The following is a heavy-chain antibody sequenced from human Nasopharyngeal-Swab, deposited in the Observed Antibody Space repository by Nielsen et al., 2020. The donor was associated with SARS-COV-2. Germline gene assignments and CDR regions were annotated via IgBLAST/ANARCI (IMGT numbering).Heavy chain of an antibody. CDR2: INHSGST. CDR3: ARGGLAGARGGYFDY. Sequence: SETLSLTFGVYIASFSGYYWSWIRQPPGKGLEWIGEINHSGSTNYNPSPKSRVTLSVDTSKNHFSLKLTSLTAADTAVYYCARGGLAGARGGYFDYWGPGTLVTVSS. CDR1: IASFSGYY. D-gene: IGHD1-26*01. J-gene: IGHJ4*02. V-gene: IGHV4-34*01.